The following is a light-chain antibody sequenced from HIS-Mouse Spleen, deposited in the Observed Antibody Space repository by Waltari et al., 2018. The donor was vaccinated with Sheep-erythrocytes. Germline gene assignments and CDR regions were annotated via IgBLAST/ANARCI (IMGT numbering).Light chain of an antibody. CDR3: QQRSNWYT. J-gene: IGKJ2*01. CDR2: GAS. V-gene: IGKV3-15*01. Sequence: EIVMTQSPATLSVSPGERATLSCRASQSVSSTLAWYQQKPGQAPRLLIYGASTRATGIPARFSGSGSGTEFTLTISSMQSEDFAVYYCQQRSNWYTFGQGTKLEIK. CDR1: QSVSST.